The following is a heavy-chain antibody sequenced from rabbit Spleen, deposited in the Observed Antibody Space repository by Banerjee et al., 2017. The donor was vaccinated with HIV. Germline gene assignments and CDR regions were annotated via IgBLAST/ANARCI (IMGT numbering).Heavy chain of an antibody. CDR3: VRDQAGYAGYGPWYFNL. Sequence: QSLEESGGDLVKPGASLTLTCTASGVSFSSSSYMCWVRQAPGKGLEWISCIAGSSSGFTYSATWAKGRFTCSKTSSTTVTLQMTSLTVADTATYFCVRDQAGYAGYGPWYFNLWGPGTLVTVS. CDR1: GVSFSSSSY. J-gene: IGHJ4*01. V-gene: IGHV1S40*01. D-gene: IGHD7-1*01. CDR2: IAGSSSGFT.